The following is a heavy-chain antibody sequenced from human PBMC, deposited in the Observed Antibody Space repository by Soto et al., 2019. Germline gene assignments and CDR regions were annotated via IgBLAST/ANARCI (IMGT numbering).Heavy chain of an antibody. CDR2: ISSSSSTI. CDR1: GFTFSSYS. Sequence: EVQLVESGGGLVQPGGSLRLSCAASGFTFSSYSMNWVRQAPGKGLEWASYISSSSSTIYYADSVKGRFTISRDNAKNSLYLQMNSLRDEETAVYYCARERRRELLAPIDYWGQGTLVTVSS. J-gene: IGHJ4*02. CDR3: ARERRRELLAPIDY. D-gene: IGHD1-26*01. V-gene: IGHV3-48*02.